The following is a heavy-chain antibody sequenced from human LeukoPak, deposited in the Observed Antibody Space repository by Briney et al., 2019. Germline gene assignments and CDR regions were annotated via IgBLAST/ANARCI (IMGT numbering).Heavy chain of an antibody. J-gene: IGHJ4*02. V-gene: IGHV4-39*07. CDR3: ASSSGSYSPLYY. CDR1: GGSISSSIYY. D-gene: IGHD1-26*01. Sequence: PSETLSLTCTVSGGSISSSIYYWGWIRQPPGKGLEWIGSIYYSGSTYYNPSLKSRVTISVDTSKNQFSLKLSSVTAADTAVYYCASSSGSYSPLYYWGQGTLVTVSS. CDR2: IYYSGST.